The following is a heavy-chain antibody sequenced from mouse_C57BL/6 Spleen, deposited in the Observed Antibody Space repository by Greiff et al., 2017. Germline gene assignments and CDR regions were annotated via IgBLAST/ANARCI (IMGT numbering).Heavy chain of an antibody. CDR1: GYTFTSYW. CDR2: IYPGSGST. D-gene: IGHD2-4*01. V-gene: IGHV1-55*01. Sequence: VQLQQSGAELVKPGASVKMSCKASGYTFTSYWITWVKQRPGQGLEWIGDIYPGSGSTNYNEKFKSKATLTADTSSSTAYMQLSSLTSEDSAVYYCARDYDYDWYFDVWGTGTTVTVSS. J-gene: IGHJ1*03. CDR3: ARDYDYDWYFDV.